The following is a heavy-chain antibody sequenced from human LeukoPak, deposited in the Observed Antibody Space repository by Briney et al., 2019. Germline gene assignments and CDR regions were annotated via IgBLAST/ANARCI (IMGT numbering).Heavy chain of an antibody. CDR3: ARRRVGFTVDY. J-gene: IGHJ4*02. V-gene: IGHV4-38-2*01. Sequence: SETLSLTXAVSGYSISSGYYWGWIREPPGKGLEWIGSIYHSGSTYYNPSLKSRVNISVDASKNQFSLKLSSVTAADTAVYYCARRRVGFTVDYWSQGTLVTVSS. D-gene: IGHD1-26*01. CDR2: IYHSGST. CDR1: GYSISSGYY.